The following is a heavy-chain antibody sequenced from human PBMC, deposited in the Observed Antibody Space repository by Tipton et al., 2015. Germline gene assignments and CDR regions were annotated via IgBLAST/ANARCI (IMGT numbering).Heavy chain of an antibody. CDR1: GDSISSISW. D-gene: IGHD6-19*01. CDR2: IYHSGNT. Sequence: TLSLTCVVSGDSISSISWWTWVRQSPNKGLEWIGEIYHSGNTNINPSLRSRVTMSVDNSNDQFSLRLSSMTAADTAVYYCARMSVAGTGGDYFDYWGQGTLVTVSS. CDR3: ARMSVAGTGGDYFDY. J-gene: IGHJ4*02. V-gene: IGHV4-4*02.